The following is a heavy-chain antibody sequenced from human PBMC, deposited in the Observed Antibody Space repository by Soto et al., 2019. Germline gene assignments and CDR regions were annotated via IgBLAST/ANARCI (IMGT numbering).Heavy chain of an antibody. J-gene: IGHJ6*02. D-gene: IGHD2-8*01. V-gene: IGHV1-2*04. CDR3: ARGYCTNGVCPYGMDV. CDR2: INPNSGGT. CDR1: GYTFTGYY. Sequence: ASVKVSCKASGYTFTGYYMHWVRQAPGQGLEWMGWINPNSGGTNYAQKFQGWATMTRDTSISAAYMELSRLRSDDTAVYYCARGYCTNGVCPYGMDVWGQGTTVTVSS.